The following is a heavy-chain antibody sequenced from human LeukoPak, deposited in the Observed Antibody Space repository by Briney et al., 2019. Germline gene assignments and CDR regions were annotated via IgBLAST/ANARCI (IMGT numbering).Heavy chain of an antibody. Sequence: GGSLRLSCAASGFTFSSYSMNWVRQAPGKGLEWVSYISSSSSTIYYADSVKGRFTISRDNAKNSLYLQMNSLRAEDTAVYYCARERWDDAFDIWGQGTMVTVSS. CDR3: ARERWDDAFDI. V-gene: IGHV3-48*01. CDR1: GFTFSSYS. J-gene: IGHJ3*02. CDR2: ISSSSSTI. D-gene: IGHD1-26*01.